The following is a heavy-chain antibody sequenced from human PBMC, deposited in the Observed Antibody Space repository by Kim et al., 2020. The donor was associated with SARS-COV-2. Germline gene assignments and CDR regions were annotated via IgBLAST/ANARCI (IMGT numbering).Heavy chain of an antibody. Sequence: SETLSLTCTVSGGSISSGGYYWSWIRQHPGKGLEWIGYIYYSGSTYYNPSLKSRVTISVDTSKNQFSLKLSSVTAADTAVYYCARALRYYYDSSGSRGWFDPWGQGTLVTVSS. CDR2: IYYSGST. CDR1: GGSISSGGYY. CDR3: ARALRYYYDSSGSRGWFDP. D-gene: IGHD3-22*01. J-gene: IGHJ5*02. V-gene: IGHV4-31*03.